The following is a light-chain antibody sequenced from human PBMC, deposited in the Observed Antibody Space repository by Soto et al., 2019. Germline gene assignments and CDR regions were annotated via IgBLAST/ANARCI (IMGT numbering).Light chain of an antibody. Sequence: EIVLTQSPGTLSVSPGDRVTLSCRASQSISINLAWYQHKLGQAPRLLIHAGSTRATGIPPRISGSGSGTEFTLTISSLQSEDFAVYYCQQFRNWPWTFGQGTRLEIK. V-gene: IGKV3D-15*01. CDR2: AGS. CDR1: QSISIN. J-gene: IGKJ5*01. CDR3: QQFRNWPWT.